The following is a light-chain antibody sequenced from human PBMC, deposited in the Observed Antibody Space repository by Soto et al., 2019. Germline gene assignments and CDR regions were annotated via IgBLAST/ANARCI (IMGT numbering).Light chain of an antibody. CDR1: QSFRGL. CDR3: QQRPMCPIT. Sequence: EVVLTQSPVTLSLSPGERATLSCRASQSFRGLLAWYQQKPGQAPRLLIYDAYNRATGIPPRFSGSGSGTDFTLTISGLEPEDSAVCDCQQRPMCPITFGQGTLLEI. CDR2: DAY. V-gene: IGKV3-11*01. J-gene: IGKJ5*01.